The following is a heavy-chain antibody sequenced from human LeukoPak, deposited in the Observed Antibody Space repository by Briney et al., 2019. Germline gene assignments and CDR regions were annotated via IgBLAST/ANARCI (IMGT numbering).Heavy chain of an antibody. CDR2: IRSKAYGGTT. Sequence: GGSLRLSCTASGFTFGDYAMSWFRQAPGKGLEWVGFIRSKAYGGTTEYAASVKGRFTISRDDSKSIAYLQMNSLKTEDTAVYYCTREAVKQWLVHYFDYWGQGTLVTVSS. D-gene: IGHD6-19*01. CDR1: GFTFGDYA. J-gene: IGHJ4*02. V-gene: IGHV3-49*03. CDR3: TREAVKQWLVHYFDY.